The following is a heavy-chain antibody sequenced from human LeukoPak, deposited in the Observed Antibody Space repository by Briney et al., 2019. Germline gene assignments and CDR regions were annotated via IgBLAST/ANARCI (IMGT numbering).Heavy chain of an antibody. V-gene: IGHV5-51*01. CDR1: GYSFTSYW. D-gene: IGHD3-3*01. CDR3: ARADYDFWSGPFDY. CDR2: IYPGDCDT. Sequence: XXSLKISCKGSGYSFTSYWIGWVRQMPGKGLEWMXXIYPGDCDTRYSPSFQGQVTISAAKSITTAYLQWSSLKASDTAMYYCARADYDFWSGPFDYWGQGTLVTVSS. J-gene: IGHJ4*02.